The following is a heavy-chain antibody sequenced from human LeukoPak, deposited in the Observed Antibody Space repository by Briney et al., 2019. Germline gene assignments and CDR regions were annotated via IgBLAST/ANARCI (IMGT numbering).Heavy chain of an antibody. Sequence: SETLSLTCTVSGDSFSSVSYYWSWIRQPAGKGLEWIGRIYTSGSTNYNPSLKSRVTISVDTSKNQFSLKLSSVTAADTAVYYCARAAYYDILTGYLHNNWFDPWGQGTLVTVSS. J-gene: IGHJ5*02. CDR1: GDSFSSVSYY. CDR3: ARAAYYDILTGYLHNNWFDP. V-gene: IGHV4-61*02. CDR2: IYTSGST. D-gene: IGHD3-9*01.